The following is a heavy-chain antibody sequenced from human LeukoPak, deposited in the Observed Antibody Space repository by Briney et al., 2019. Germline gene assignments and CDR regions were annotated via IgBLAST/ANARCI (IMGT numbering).Heavy chain of an antibody. D-gene: IGHD3-16*01. CDR2: ISSSSDYT. CDR1: GFTFSDYH. V-gene: IGHV3-11*03. J-gene: IGHJ4*02. CDR3: ARHLTGDAYHFDY. Sequence: GGSLRLSCAASGFTFSDYHMSWIRQAPGKGLEWVSYISSSSDYTHYADSVKGRFTISRDNAKNSLYLQMNSLRAEDTAVYYCARHLTGDAYHFDYWGQGTLVTVSS.